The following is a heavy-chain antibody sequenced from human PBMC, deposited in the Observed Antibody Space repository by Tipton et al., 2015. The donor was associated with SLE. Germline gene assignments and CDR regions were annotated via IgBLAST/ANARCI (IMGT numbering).Heavy chain of an antibody. CDR2: IDHYGGT. J-gene: IGHJ6*02. Sequence: LRLSCAVYGGSFSGYSWSWIRQPPGKGLEWIGEIDHYGGTNSNPSLKSRVTISIDTSKKQFSLKLSSVTAADTAVYYCARSRGGPIVEMGMDVWGQGTTVTVSS. CDR3: ARSRGGPIVEMGMDV. D-gene: IGHD2-21*01. CDR1: GGSFSGYS. V-gene: IGHV4-34*01.